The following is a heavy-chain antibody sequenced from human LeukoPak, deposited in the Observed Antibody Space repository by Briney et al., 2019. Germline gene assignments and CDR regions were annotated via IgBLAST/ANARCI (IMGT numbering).Heavy chain of an antibody. D-gene: IGHD3-10*01. Sequence: PSETLSLTCTVSGGSISSSSYYWAWIRQPPGKGLEWIGSIYYSGSTYYNPSLKSRVTLSADTSKNQFSLKLTSVTAADTAVYYCARHSSSGSGTYNPPGRYWGHGTLVTVSS. J-gene: IGHJ4*01. CDR2: IYYSGST. CDR3: ARHSSSGSGTYNPPGRY. V-gene: IGHV4-39*01. CDR1: GGSISSSSYY.